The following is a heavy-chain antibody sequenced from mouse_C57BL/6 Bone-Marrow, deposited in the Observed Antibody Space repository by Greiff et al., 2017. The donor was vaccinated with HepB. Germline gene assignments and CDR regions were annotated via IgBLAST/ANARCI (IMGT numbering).Heavy chain of an antibody. CDR1: GFNIKDDS. D-gene: IGHD3-2*02. Sequence: EVQLQQSGAELVRPGASVKLSCTASGFNIKDDSMHWVKQSPEQGLEWIGWIDPENGDTEYASKFQGKATITADTSSNTAYLQLSSLTSEDAAVESCTTATAQDDYYDGGGQGNRITVTA. V-gene: IGHV14-4*01. CDR3: TTATAQDDYYDG. CDR2: IDPENGDT. J-gene: IGHJ2*03.